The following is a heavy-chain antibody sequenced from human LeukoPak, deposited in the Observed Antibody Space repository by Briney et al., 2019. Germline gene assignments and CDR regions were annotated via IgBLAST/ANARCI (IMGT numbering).Heavy chain of an antibody. CDR1: GGSFSGYY. CDR2: IYYTGST. J-gene: IGHJ6*03. CDR3: ARVVYSGYDFRGAMDV. V-gene: IGHV4-59*01. D-gene: IGHD5-12*01. Sequence: ETLSLTCAVYGGSFSGYYWSWIRQPPGKGLEWIGYIYYTGSTNHNPSLKSRVTISVDTSKNQFSLKLSSVTAADTAVYYCARVVYSGYDFRGAMDVWGKGTTVTVSS.